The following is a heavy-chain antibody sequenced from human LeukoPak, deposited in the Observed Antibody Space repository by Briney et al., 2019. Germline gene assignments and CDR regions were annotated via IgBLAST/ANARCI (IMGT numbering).Heavy chain of an antibody. D-gene: IGHD3-16*01. J-gene: IGHJ6*02. CDR2: IYPGDSDT. Sequence: AGESLKISCRGSGYTFATSWIGWVRQMPGKGLEWLGIIYPGDSDTRYSPSFQGQVTISADKSISTAYLQWSSLKASDTAMYYCARFNSMIMSYYYGMDVWGQGTTVTVSS. CDR1: GYTFATSW. CDR3: ARFNSMIMSYYYGMDV. V-gene: IGHV5-51*01.